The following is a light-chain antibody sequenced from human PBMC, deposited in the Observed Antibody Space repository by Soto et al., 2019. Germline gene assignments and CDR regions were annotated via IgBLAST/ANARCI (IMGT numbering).Light chain of an antibody. V-gene: IGKV1-12*01. CDR1: QDISNW. CDR3: QQSNSVPYT. Sequence: DIQMTQSPSSVFASVGDRVTITCRASQDISNWLAWYQQKPGKAPKALIYFRSNLRSGVPSIFSGTGSGTEFTLTISSLQPEDCATYYCQQSNSVPYTFGQGTRLEI. J-gene: IGKJ2*01. CDR2: FRS.